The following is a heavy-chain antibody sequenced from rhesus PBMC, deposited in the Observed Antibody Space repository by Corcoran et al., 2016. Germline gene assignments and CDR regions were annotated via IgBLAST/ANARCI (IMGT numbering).Heavy chain of an antibody. CDR3: ARAEGYSSGWYYFDY. CDR2: ITYSGST. Sequence: QVQLQESGPGLVKPSETLSLTCAVSGCPISRGYYSRSWTRQPPGKGLEWIGYITYSGSTSYNPSLKSRVTISRDTSKNQFSLKLSSVTAADTAVYYCARAEGYSSGWYYFDYWGQGVLVTVSS. D-gene: IGHD6-31*01. V-gene: IGHV4-122*02. J-gene: IGHJ4*01. CDR1: GCPISRGYYS.